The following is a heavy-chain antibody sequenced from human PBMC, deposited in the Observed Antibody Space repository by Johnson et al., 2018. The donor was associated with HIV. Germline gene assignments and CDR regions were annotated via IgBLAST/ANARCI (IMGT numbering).Heavy chain of an antibody. Sequence: QVQLVESGGGVVQPGRSLRLSCAASGFTFSSYGMHWVRQAPGKGLEWVAVIRYDGSNKYYSDSVKGRFTISRDNSKNTLYLQMNSLRPEDTAVYYCAKDQLVGATYAAFDIWGQGTMVTVSS. CDR3: AKDQLVGATYAAFDI. CDR1: GFTFSSYG. CDR2: IRYDGSNK. J-gene: IGHJ3*02. V-gene: IGHV3-30*02. D-gene: IGHD1-26*01.